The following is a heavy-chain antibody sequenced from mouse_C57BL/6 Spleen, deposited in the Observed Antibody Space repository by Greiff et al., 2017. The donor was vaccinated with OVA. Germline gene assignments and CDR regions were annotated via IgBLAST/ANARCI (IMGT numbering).Heavy chain of an antibody. V-gene: IGHV5-17*01. CDR1: GFTFSDYG. Sequence: EVQGVESGGGLVKPGGSLKLSCAASGFTFSDYGMHWVRQAPEKGLEWVAYISSGSSTIYYADTVKGRFTISRDNAKNTLFLQMTSLRSEDTAMYYCARDSGYPYYAMDYWGQGTSVTVSS. CDR2: ISSGSSTI. CDR3: ARDSGYPYYAMDY. D-gene: IGHD3-2*02. J-gene: IGHJ4*01.